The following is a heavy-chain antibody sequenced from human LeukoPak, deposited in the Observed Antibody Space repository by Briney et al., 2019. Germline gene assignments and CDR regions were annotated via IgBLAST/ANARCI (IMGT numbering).Heavy chain of an antibody. D-gene: IGHD6-6*01. CDR3: ARGLGIAARLGDY. Sequence: GASVRVSRKASGYTFTGYVMHWVRQAPGQGLEWMGCINPNRSGTNYAQKFQGRVTMTRDTSISTAYMERSRLRSDDTAVYYCARGLGIAARLGDYWGQGTLVTVSS. CDR2: INPNRSGT. V-gene: IGHV1-2*02. CDR1: GYTFTGYV. J-gene: IGHJ4*02.